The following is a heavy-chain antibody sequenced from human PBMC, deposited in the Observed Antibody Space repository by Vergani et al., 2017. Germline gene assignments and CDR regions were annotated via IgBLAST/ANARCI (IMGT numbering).Heavy chain of an antibody. CDR2: IYWNDYQ. Sequence: QITLKESGPTLVKPTQTLTLTCTFSCFSLNTRGVSVAWLRQPPGKALDSLALIYWNDYQHYTPSLSNRVTITKDTSKNQVVLTMTNMDYVDTGSYYRVYSKAECGTTGCLLPFDYYYTLEVRGQGTTVNVFS. CDR3: VYSKAECGTTGCLLPFDYYYTLEV. V-gene: IGHV2-5*04. D-gene: IGHD1-7*01. J-gene: IGHJ6*02. CDR1: CFSLNTRGVS.